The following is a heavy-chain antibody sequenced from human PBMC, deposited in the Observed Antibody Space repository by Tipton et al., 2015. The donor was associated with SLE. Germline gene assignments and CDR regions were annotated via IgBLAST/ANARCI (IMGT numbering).Heavy chain of an antibody. CDR2: ISWNSGSI. CDR3: ARTSSYYGMDV. V-gene: IGHV3-9*01. Sequence: SLRLSCAASGFTFDDYAMHWVRQAPGKGLEWVSGISWNSGSIGYADSVKGRFTISRDNAKNSLYLQMNSLRAEDTAVYYCARTSSYYGMDVWGQGTTVTVSS. J-gene: IGHJ6*02. D-gene: IGHD1-14*01. CDR1: GFTFDDYA.